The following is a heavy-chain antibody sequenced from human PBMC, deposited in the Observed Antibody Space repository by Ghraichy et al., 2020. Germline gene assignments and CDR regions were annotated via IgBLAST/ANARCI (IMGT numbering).Heavy chain of an antibody. J-gene: IGHJ2*01. CDR3: ARHHNNWYFDL. V-gene: IGHV4-34*01. CDR2: INHSGST. CDR1: GGSFSGYY. D-gene: IGHD1-14*01. Sequence: SETLSLTCAVYGGSFSGYYWSWIRQPPGKGLEWIGEINHSGSTNYNPSLKSRVTISVDTSKNQFSLKLSSVTAADTAVYYCARHHNNWYFDLWGRGTLVTVSS.